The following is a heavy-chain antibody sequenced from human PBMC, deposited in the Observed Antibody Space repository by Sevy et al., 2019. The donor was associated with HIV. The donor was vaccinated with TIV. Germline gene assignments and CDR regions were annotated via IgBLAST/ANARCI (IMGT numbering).Heavy chain of an antibody. CDR1: GGSISSGGYY. V-gene: IGHV4-31*03. CDR3: ARGYCSGGSCHPRYMDV. Sequence: SETLSLTCTVSGGSISSGGYYWSWIRQHPGKGLQWIGYIYYSGSTYYNPSLKSRVTISVDTSKNQFSLKLSSVTAADTAVYYSARGYCSGGSCHPRYMDVWGKGTTVTVSS. J-gene: IGHJ6*03. D-gene: IGHD2-15*01. CDR2: IYYSGST.